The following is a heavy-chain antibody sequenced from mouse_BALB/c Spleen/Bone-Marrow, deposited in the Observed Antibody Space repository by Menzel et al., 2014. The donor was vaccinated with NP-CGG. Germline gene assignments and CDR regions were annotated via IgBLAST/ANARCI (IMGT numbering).Heavy chain of an antibody. D-gene: IGHD2-3*01. CDR1: GFDFSSYW. Sequence: EVHLVESGGGLVQPGGSLKLSCAASGFDFSSYWMSWVRQAPGKGLEWIGEINPDSNTINYTPSLKDKFLISRDNAKNTLYLQMSKVRSEDTALYYCARPGYYGWFAYWGQGTLVTVSA. V-gene: IGHV4-1*02. CDR2: INPDSNTI. J-gene: IGHJ3*01. CDR3: ARPGYYGWFAY.